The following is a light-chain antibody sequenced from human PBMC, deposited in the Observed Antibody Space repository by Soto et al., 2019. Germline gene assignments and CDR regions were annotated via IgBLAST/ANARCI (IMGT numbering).Light chain of an antibody. V-gene: IGKV4-1*01. CDR1: QSVLYSSDNKNY. CDR2: WAS. Sequence: DIVMTQSPDSLSVYLGERATINCKSSQSVLYSSDNKNYLAWYQQKPGQPPKLLIYWASTRESGVPDRFSGSGSGTDFTLTISSLQAEDVAVYYCQQYYSTPTVGGGTKVEIK. CDR3: QQYYSTPT. J-gene: IGKJ4*01.